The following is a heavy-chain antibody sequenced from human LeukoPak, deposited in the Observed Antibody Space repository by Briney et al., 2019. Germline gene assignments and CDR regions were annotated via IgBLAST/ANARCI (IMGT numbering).Heavy chain of an antibody. J-gene: IGHJ4*02. D-gene: IGHD3-22*01. V-gene: IGHV1-18*01. CDR2: ISTYNGNT. CDR3: ARDLRYYYDSSGNTGDY. CDR1: GYTFTSYG. Sequence: ASVKVSCKASGYTFTSYGISWVRQAPGQGLEWMGWISTYNGNTNYAQKLQGRVTMTTDTSTSTAYMELRSLRSDDTAVYYCARDLRYYYDSSGNTGDYWGQGTLVTVSS.